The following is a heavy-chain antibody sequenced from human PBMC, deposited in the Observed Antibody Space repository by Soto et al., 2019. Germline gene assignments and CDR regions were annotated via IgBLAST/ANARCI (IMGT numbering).Heavy chain of an antibody. CDR3: AKDFIVGAPDFFDY. D-gene: IGHD3-16*02. CDR1: GFTFSSYG. CDR2: ISYDGSNK. J-gene: IGHJ4*02. V-gene: IGHV3-30*18. Sequence: GGSLRLSCADSGFTFSSYGMHWVRQAPGKGLEWGAVISYDGSNKYYADSVKGRFTISRDNSKNTLYLQMNSLRAEDTAVYSCAKDFIVGAPDFFDYSCQGTLVTVS.